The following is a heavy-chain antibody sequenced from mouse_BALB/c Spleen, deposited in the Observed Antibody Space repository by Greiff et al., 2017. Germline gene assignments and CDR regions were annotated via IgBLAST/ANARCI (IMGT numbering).Heavy chain of an antibody. J-gene: IGHJ3*01. CDR2: ISYDGSN. V-gene: IGHV3-6*02. Sequence: EVQLVESGPGLVKPSQSLSLTCSVTGYSITSGYYWNWIRQFPGNKLEWMGYISYDGSNNYNPSLKNRISITRDTSKNQFFLKLNSVTTEDTATYYCAREKTGIAYWGQGTLVTVSA. CDR3: AREKTGIAY. CDR1: GYSITSGYY.